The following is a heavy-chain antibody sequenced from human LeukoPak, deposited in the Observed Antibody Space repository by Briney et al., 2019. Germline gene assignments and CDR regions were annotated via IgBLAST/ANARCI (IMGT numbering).Heavy chain of an antibody. V-gene: IGHV3-23*01. CDR2: IGGSGSST. CDR3: AKSDGGPSGY. D-gene: IGHD2-15*01. CDR1: GFTFNSYA. J-gene: IGHJ4*02. Sequence: GGSLRLSCAASGFTFNSYAMSWVRQAPGKGLEWVSAIGGSGSSTYYTDSVKGRFTISRDNSKNTLYLQMNSLRAEDTAVYYCAKSDGGPSGYWGQGILVTVSS.